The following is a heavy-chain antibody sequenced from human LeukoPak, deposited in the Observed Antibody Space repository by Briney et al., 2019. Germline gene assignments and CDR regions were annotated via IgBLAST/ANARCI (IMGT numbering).Heavy chain of an antibody. D-gene: IGHD5-12*01. CDR3: ATDRGYSGYGVFDY. J-gene: IGHJ4*02. V-gene: IGHV3-23*01. Sequence: GGSLRLSCAASGFTFSGYAMGWVRQAPGKGLEWVSTISGDGRSTYYADSVKGRFTISRDDSTVTLHLQMNSLRVEDSALYYCATDRGYSGYGVFDYWGQGTLVSVSS. CDR2: ISGDGRST. CDR1: GFTFSGYA.